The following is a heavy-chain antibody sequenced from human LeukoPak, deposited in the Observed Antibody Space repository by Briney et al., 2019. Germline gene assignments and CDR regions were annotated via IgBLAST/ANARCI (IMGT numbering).Heavy chain of an antibody. Sequence: GASVKVSCKASGGTFSSYAISWVRQAPGQGPEWMGRIIPILGIANYAQKFQGRVTITADKSTSTAYMELSSLRSEDTAVYYCARKMIAAAGTGEDYWGQGALVTVSS. V-gene: IGHV1-69*04. CDR2: IIPILGIA. CDR3: ARKMIAAAGTGEDY. CDR1: GGTFSSYA. D-gene: IGHD6-13*01. J-gene: IGHJ4*02.